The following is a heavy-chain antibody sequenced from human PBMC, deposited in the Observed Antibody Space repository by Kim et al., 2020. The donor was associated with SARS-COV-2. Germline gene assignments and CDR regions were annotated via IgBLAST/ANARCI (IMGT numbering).Heavy chain of an antibody. J-gene: IGHJ4*02. CDR2: T. Sequence: TYYADSAEGRFTISRDNARNTLYVKMNSLRAEDTAVYYCAKVPAAYYFDSWGQGTLVAVSS. V-gene: IGHV3-23*01. D-gene: IGHD2-2*01. CDR3: AKVPAAYYFDS.